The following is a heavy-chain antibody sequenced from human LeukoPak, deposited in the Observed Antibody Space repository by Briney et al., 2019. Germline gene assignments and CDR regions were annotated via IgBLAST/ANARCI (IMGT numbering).Heavy chain of an antibody. D-gene: IGHD3-3*01. CDR1: GFTFNDYW. V-gene: IGHV3-7*01. Sequence: PGGSLRLSCAASGFTFNDYWMTWVRQAPGKGLEWVANMNQDGSEKYYVDSVRGRFTISRDNAKNSLYLQINSLRVEDTAVHYCARGGAAWSEAAYWGQGTLVTVSS. CDR3: ARGGAAWSEAAY. CDR2: MNQDGSEK. J-gene: IGHJ4*02.